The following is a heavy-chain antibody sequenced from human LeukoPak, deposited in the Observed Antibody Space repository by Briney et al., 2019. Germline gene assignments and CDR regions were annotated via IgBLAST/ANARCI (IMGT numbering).Heavy chain of an antibody. V-gene: IGHV4-34*01. CDR1: GGSFSGYY. Sequence: SETLSLTCAVYGGSFSGYYWNWIRQTPGRGLEWIGMIDHSGSAVYGPSLKSRVTMSVDTSKSEFFMKLISLTAADTAVYYCARGRINTRWARRVKWFDPWGQGARVTVST. J-gene: IGHJ5*02. CDR3: ARGRINTRWARRVKWFDP. CDR2: IDHSGSA. D-gene: IGHD3-10*01.